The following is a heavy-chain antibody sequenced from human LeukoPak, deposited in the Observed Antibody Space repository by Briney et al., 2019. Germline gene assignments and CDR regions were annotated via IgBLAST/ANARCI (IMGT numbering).Heavy chain of an antibody. CDR2: IRYDGSNK. CDR3: ARDRQGGNWGDFDF. V-gene: IGHV3-30*02. D-gene: IGHD3-16*01. Sequence: GGSLRLSCAASGFTFNIYGMHWVRQAPGKGLEWVAFIRYDGSNKYYADSVKGRFTISRDNSRNTLYLQMNSQIAEDTAVYYCARDRQGGNWGDFDFWGQGTLVIVSS. J-gene: IGHJ4*02. CDR1: GFTFNIYG.